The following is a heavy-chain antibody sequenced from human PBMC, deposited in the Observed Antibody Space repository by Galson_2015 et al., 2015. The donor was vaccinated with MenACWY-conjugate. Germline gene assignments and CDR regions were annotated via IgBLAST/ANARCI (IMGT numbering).Heavy chain of an antibody. J-gene: IGHJ2*01. CDR2: MSGSGGGR. CDR1: GFIFSSYA. V-gene: IGHV3-23*01. D-gene: IGHD2-2*01. Sequence: SLRLSCAASGFIFSSYAMSWVRQAPGKGLEWVSAMSGSGGGRNYADSVKGRFTISRDNSKNTLYLQMDSLRAEDTAVYYCAKTYCSRTNCREPNWYFELWGRGTLVTVSS. CDR3: AKTYCSRTNCREPNWYFEL.